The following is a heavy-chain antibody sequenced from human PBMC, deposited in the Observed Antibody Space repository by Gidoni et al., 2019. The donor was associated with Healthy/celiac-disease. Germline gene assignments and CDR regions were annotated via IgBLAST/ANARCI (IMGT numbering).Heavy chain of an antibody. CDR3: ARNPLRHYDFWRAAVDWYFDL. CDR2: IYHRGST. D-gene: IGHD3-3*01. V-gene: IGHV4-28*01. CDR1: GYSIRSSTW. J-gene: IGHJ2*01. Sequence: QVQLQESGPGLVKPSDTRSLTCAGSGYSIRSSTWWGWIRQPPGKGLDWIGYIYHRGSTYCTPSLKSLVTMSVDTSKNQFSLKLSSVTAVDTAVYYCARNPLRHYDFWRAAVDWYFDLWGRGTLVTVSS.